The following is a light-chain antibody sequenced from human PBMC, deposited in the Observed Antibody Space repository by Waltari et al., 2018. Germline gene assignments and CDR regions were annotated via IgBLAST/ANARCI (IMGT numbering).Light chain of an antibody. Sequence: DIQMTQSPSSLSASVGDRVTITCRASQDINKYLNWYQQKPGNAPKRLIYYASNLESGVPSRFSGSGSGTDDTLTISSLQPEDFVTYYCQQYDNVPWTFGPGTKVDI. J-gene: IGKJ3*01. CDR2: YAS. CDR3: QQYDNVPWT. V-gene: IGKV1-33*01. CDR1: QDINKY.